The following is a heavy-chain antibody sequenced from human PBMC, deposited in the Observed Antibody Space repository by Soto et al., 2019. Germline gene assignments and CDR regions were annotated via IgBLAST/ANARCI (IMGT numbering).Heavy chain of an antibody. J-gene: IGHJ4*02. CDR3: ATRLYHSRGYYYVPY. CDR1: AGSISSSSYF. Sequence: QLQLQESGPGLVKPSETLSLTCTVSAGSISSSSYFSGWIRQPPGKGLEWIGTIDYRGSTSYNPSIKSRVTISVDTSKNQFSLTLSSVPAADTAVYYCATRLYHSRGYYYVPYWGQGTLVTVSS. CDR2: IDYRGST. D-gene: IGHD3-22*01. V-gene: IGHV4-39*01.